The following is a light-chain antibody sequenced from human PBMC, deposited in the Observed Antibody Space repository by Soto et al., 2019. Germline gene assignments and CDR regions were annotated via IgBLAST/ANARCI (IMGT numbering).Light chain of an antibody. Sequence: QAVVTQEPSLTVSPGGTVTLTCGSSTGAVTNGHYPYWFQQKPGQAPRTLIYDTTNRHSWTPTRFSGSLLGGKASLTLSCAQHEDEAEYYCLLSYNGPYVFGTGTKVTVL. CDR1: TGAVTNGHY. J-gene: IGLJ1*01. CDR2: DTT. CDR3: LLSYNGPYV. V-gene: IGLV7-46*01.